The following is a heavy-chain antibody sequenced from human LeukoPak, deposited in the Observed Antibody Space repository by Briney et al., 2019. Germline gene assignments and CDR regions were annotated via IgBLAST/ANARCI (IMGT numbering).Heavy chain of an antibody. J-gene: IGHJ5*02. V-gene: IGHV4-39*07. Sequence: SETLSLTCTVSGGSISSSSYYWGWIRQPPGKGLEWIGSIYYSGSTYYNPSLKSRVTISVDTSKNQFSLKLGSVTAADTAVYYCARDLERHTIARKNNWFDPWGQGTLVTVSS. CDR2: IYYSGST. D-gene: IGHD1-1*01. CDR3: ARDLERHTIARKNNWFDP. CDR1: GGSISSSSYY.